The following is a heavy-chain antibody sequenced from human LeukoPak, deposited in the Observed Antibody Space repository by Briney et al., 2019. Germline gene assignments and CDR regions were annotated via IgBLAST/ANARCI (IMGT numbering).Heavy chain of an antibody. CDR2: ISSSGSTI. CDR3: ARERSRKPYYYYGMDV. V-gene: IGHV3-11*01. CDR1: GFTFSNYY. J-gene: IGHJ6*02. Sequence: GGSLRLSCAASGFTFSNYYMSWIRQAPGKGLEGGSYISSSGSTIYYADSVKGRFTISRDNAENSLYLQMNSLRAEDTAVYYCARERSRKPYYYYGMDVWGQGTTVTVSS.